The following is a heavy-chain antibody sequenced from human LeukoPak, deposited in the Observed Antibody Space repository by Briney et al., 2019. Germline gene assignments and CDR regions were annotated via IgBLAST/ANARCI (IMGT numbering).Heavy chain of an antibody. CDR1: GFTFSSYG. CDR2: IRYDGTNK. D-gene: IGHD3-3*01. V-gene: IGHV3-30*02. CDR3: ARDRGGQGSLFDFWSGYPDL. J-gene: IGHJ4*02. Sequence: PGGSLRLSCAASGFTFSSYGMRWVRQAPGKGLEWVAFIRYDGTNKYYADSVKGRFTISRDNSKNTLYMQMNSLRVEDTAFYFCARDRGGQGSLFDFWSGYPDLWGQGALVTVSS.